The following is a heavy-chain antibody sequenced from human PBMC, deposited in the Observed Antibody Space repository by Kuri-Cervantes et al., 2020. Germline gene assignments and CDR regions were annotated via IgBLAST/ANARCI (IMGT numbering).Heavy chain of an antibody. J-gene: IGHJ6*03. CDR2: IYTSGST. CDR1: GDSISGSY. CDR3: ARDSSGWGGHYYYYYYMDV. V-gene: IGHV4-4*07. Sequence: GSLRLSCSFSGDSISGSYWSWIRQPAGKGLEYIGRIYTSGSTNYKPSLRSRVTISVDKSKNQFSLKLSSVTAADTAVYYCARDSSGWGGHYYYYYYMDVWGKGTTVTVSS. D-gene: IGHD6-19*01.